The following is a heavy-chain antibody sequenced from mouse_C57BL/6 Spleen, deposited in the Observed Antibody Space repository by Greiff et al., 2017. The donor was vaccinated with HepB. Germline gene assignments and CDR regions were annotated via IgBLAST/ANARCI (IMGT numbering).Heavy chain of an antibody. Sequence: QVQLQQSGAELVRPGTSVKVSCKASGYAFTNYLIEWVKQRPGQGLEWIGVINPGSGGTNYNEKFKGKATLTADKSSHTAYMKLSSLTSEDSAVYFCARRGACDAFDYWGQGTTLTVSS. CDR3: ARRGACDAFDY. CDR1: GYAFTNYL. J-gene: IGHJ2*01. CDR2: INPGSGGT. V-gene: IGHV1-54*01.